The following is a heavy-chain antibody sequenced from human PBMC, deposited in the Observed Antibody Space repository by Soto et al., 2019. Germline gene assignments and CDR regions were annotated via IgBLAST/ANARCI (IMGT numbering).Heavy chain of an antibody. CDR2: ISDDGDST. Sequence: EVQLVESGGGLIQPGGSLRLSCAASGFTFSSSEMYWVRQAPGKGLEWVSSISDDGDSTYYADSVKGRFTISRDNSKNTLFLQMSSLGAEDTAVYYCAKSLSTAVNYGLDVWGQGTSVTVSS. V-gene: IGHV3-23*04. CDR3: AKSLSTAVNYGLDV. J-gene: IGHJ6*02. CDR1: GFTFSSSE. D-gene: IGHD2-2*01.